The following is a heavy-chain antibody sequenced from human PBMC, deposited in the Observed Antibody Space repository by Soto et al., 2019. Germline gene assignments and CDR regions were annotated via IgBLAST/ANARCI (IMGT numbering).Heavy chain of an antibody. D-gene: IGHD5-18*01. V-gene: IGHV4-4*02. CDR3: ARAISSHYSYGNHAYFDH. J-gene: IGHJ4*02. Sequence: QVQLQESAPGLVKPSETLSLTCAVSGGSISSTKWWSWVRQPPGKGLEWIGEIYHTGSTNYNPSLKSPVTISLDKSKNQFSLKLSSVTAADTAVYYCARAISSHYSYGNHAYFDHWGQGSLVTVSS. CDR2: IYHTGST. CDR1: GGSISSTKW.